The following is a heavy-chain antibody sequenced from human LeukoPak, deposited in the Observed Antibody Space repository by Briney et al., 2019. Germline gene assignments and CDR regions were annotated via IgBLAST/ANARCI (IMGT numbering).Heavy chain of an antibody. D-gene: IGHD3-22*01. CDR2: IYYSGST. CDR3: ARVVGFYDSSAFDL. CDR1: GGSISSYC. Sequence: PSETLSLTCTVSGGSISSYCWSWIRQPPGKGLDWMGSIYYSGSTNYNPSLKSRVTISVDTSKNQFSLKLSSVTAADTAVYYCARVVGFYDSSAFDLWGQGTLVTVSS. J-gene: IGHJ5*02. V-gene: IGHV4-59*01.